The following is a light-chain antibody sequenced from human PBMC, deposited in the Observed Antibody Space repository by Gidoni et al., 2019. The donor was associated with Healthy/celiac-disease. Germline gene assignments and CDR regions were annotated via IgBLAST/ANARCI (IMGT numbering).Light chain of an antibody. J-gene: IGLJ2*01. CDR2: EVS. V-gene: IGLV2-8*01. CDR3: SSYAGSNNLV. Sequence: QSALTQPPSASWSPGQSVTISCTGTSSDVGGYNYVSWYQQHPGKAPKLMIYEVSKRTSGVPDRFSGSKSGNTASLTVSGLQAEDEADYYCSSYAGSNNLVFGGGTKLTVL. CDR1: SSDVGGYNY.